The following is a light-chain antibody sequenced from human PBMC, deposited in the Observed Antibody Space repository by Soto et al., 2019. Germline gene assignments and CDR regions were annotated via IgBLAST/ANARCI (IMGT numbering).Light chain of an antibody. J-gene: IGKJ5*01. CDR3: QQRSNWPIT. V-gene: IGKV3-11*01. CDR1: QSVSSY. Sequence: VLPPSPAPLSLSPGDRAHLSCRASQSVSSYLAWYPQKPGQAPRLLIYDAPNRATGIPARFSGSGSGTDGTLTISSLEPEEFAVYYCQQRSNWPITFGQGTRLEIK. CDR2: DAP.